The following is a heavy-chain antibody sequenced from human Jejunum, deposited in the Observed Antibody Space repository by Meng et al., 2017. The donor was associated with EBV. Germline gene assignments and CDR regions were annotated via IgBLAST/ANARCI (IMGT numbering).Heavy chain of an antibody. V-gene: IGHV4-4*02. CDR2: IHHSGST. Sequence: QVLLQGSGPGLGKPSRTLSLTCAVSGGSISTDNWWSWVRQPPGKGLEYIGEIHHSGSTKYNPSLKSRVTISVDKSNNHFSLKLSSVTAADTDVYYCARDRGVEDYWGQGTLVTVSS. D-gene: IGHD5-24*01. CDR1: GGSISTDNW. J-gene: IGHJ4*02. CDR3: ARDRGVEDY.